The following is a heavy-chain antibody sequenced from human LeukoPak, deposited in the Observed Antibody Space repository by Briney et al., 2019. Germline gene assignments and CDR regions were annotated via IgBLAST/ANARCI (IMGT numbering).Heavy chain of an antibody. CDR1: GFTFSIYW. CDR2: LHSDGSSS. CDR3: VRVRMNIYGFDY. D-gene: IGHD5-18*01. J-gene: IGHJ4*02. V-gene: IGHV3-74*01. Sequence: GGSLRLSCAASGFTFSIYWMHWVRHVPGKGLLWVSHLHSDGSSSNYADSVKGRFTISRDNAKNTLYLQMNSLRAEDTAVYYCVRVRMNIYGFDYWGQGTLVTVSS.